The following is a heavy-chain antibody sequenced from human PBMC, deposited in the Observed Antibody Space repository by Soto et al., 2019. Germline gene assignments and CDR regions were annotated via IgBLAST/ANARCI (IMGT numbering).Heavy chain of an antibody. D-gene: IGHD2-21*02. CDR3: ASLSHTASGDYYYYYMDV. CDR1: GYTFTSYD. CDR2: MNPNSGNT. J-gene: IGHJ6*03. Sequence: ASVKVSCKASGYTFTSYDINWVRQATGQGLEWMGWMNPNSGNTGYAQKFQGRVTMTRNTSISTAYMELSSLRSEDTAVYYCASLSHTASGDYYYYYMDVWGKATTVTVSS. V-gene: IGHV1-8*01.